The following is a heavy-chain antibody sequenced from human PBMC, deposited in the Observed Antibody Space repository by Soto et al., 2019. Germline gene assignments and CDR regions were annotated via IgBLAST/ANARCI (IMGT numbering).Heavy chain of an antibody. V-gene: IGHV5-10-1*01. CDR3: ARYCSSTRCYTDYYYYGMDV. D-gene: IGHD2-2*02. CDR1: GYSFTSYW. CDR2: IDPSDSYT. Sequence: XDSLKVYCKCSGYSFTSYWISLVRQMPGKGLEWMGRIDPSDSYTNYSPSFQGHVTISADKSISTAYLQWSSLKASDTAMYYCARYCSSTRCYTDYYYYGMDVWGQGTTVTVSS. J-gene: IGHJ6*02.